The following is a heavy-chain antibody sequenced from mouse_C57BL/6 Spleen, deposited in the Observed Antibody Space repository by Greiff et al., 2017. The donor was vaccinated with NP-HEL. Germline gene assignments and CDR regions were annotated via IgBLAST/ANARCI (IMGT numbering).Heavy chain of an antibody. Sequence: ESGPGLVKPSQSLSLTCSVTGYSITSGYYWNWIRQFPGNKLEWMGYISYDGSNNYNPSLKNRISITRDTSKNQFFLKLNSVTTEDTATYDCARDTGTGLMDYWGQGTSVTVSS. D-gene: IGHD4-1*01. CDR1: GYSITSGYY. CDR2: ISYDGSN. CDR3: ARDTGTGLMDY. J-gene: IGHJ4*01. V-gene: IGHV3-6*01.